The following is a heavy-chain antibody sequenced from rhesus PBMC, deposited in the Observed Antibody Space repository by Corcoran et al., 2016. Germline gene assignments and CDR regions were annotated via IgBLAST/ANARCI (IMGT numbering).Heavy chain of an antibody. V-gene: IGHV4S7*01. J-gene: IGHJ4*01. CDR2: FFGSIEST. Sequence: QVQLPESGPGLVKPSATLSLTCAVSGGSISGAFGWRWIRQPPGRALEWIGHFFGSIESTYYNPSLKNRVTISRDTSKNQVSLRLNSVTAADTAVYYCAREYCTGRSCYGPDYWGQGLLVTVSS. D-gene: IGHD2-21*01. CDR1: GGSISGAFG. CDR3: AREYCTGRSCYGPDY.